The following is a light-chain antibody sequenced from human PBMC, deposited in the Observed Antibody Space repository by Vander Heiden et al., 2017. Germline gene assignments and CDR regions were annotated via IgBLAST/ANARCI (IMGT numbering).Light chain of an antibody. CDR1: QNIDMY. V-gene: IGKV1-39*01. Sequence: DIQMTQSPSSLSASVGDRVTISCRTSQNIDMYLNWYQQNPGKAPKLLIYSASSLQSGGPSRFSGSGSGTDFTLTISSLQPEDFATYYCQQSYTIPRTFGQGTQVEI. CDR2: SAS. J-gene: IGKJ1*01. CDR3: QQSYTIPRT.